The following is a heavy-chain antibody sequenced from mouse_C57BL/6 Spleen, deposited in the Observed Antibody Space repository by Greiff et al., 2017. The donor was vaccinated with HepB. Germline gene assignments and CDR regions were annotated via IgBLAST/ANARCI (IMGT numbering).Heavy chain of an antibody. CDR3: ARVHMVAFDY. D-gene: IGHD2-2*01. Sequence: EVMLVESEGGLVQPGSSMKLSCTASGFTFSDYYMAWVRQVPEKGLEWVANINYDGSSTYYLDSLKSRFIISRDNAKNILYLQMSSLKSEDTATYYCARVHMVAFDYWGQGTTLTVSS. V-gene: IGHV5-16*01. CDR1: GFTFSDYY. CDR2: INYDGSST. J-gene: IGHJ2*01.